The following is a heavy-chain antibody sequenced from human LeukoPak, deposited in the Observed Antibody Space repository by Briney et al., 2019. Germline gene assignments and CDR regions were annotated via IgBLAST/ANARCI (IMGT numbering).Heavy chain of an antibody. CDR1: GGSISSSSYY. V-gene: IGHV4-39*01. D-gene: IGHD3-22*01. J-gene: IGHJ4*02. CDR3: ARQWFVFDY. Sequence: SETLSLTCTVSGGSISSSSYYWGWIRQPPGKGLEWIGSTYYSGSTYYNPSLKSRVTISVDTSKNQFSLKLSSVTAADTAVYYCARQWFVFDYWGQGTLVTVSS. CDR2: TYYSGST.